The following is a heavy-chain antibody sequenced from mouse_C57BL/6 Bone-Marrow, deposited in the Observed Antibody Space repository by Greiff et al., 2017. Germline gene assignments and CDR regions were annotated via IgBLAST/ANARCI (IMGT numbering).Heavy chain of an antibody. CDR3: TRGYFDY. Sequence: QVQLQQSGAELVRPGASVTLSCKASGYTFTDYEMHWVQQTPVHGLEWIGAIDPETGGTAYNQKFKGKAILTADKSSSTAYMELRSLTSEDSAVYYCTRGYFDYWGQGTTLTVSS. CDR1: GYTFTDYE. V-gene: IGHV1-15*01. CDR2: IDPETGGT. J-gene: IGHJ2*01.